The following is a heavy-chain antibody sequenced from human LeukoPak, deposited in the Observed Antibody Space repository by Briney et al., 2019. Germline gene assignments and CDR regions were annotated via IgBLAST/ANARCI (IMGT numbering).Heavy chain of an antibody. Sequence: PGGSLRLSCAASGFTVSNTYMAWVRQAPGKGLEWVSFMYSEDNKYYADSVKDRFTISRDISKNTVYLQMNTLRADDTAVYYCARGVLGIIPIDYWGQGTLVTVSS. CDR2: MYSEDNK. CDR3: ARGVLGIIPIDY. J-gene: IGHJ4*02. D-gene: IGHD3-10*02. V-gene: IGHV3-53*01. CDR1: GFTVSNTY.